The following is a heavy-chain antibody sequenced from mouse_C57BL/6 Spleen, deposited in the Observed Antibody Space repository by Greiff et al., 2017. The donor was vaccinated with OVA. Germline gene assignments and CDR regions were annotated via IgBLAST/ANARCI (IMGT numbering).Heavy chain of an antibody. V-gene: IGHV5-4*01. Sequence: EVQLVESGGGLVKPGGSLKLSCAASGFTFSSYAMSWVRRPPEKRRGWVATFSDGGSYTYYPDNVKGRFTISRDNAKNNLYLQMSHLKSEDTAMYYCARDLPYYDYDAHWYFDVWGTGTTVTVSS. J-gene: IGHJ1*03. CDR3: ARDLPYYDYDAHWYFDV. D-gene: IGHD2-4*01. CDR1: GFTFSSYA. CDR2: FSDGGSYT.